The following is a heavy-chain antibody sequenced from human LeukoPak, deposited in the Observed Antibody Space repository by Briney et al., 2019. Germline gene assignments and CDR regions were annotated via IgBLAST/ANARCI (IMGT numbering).Heavy chain of an antibody. J-gene: IGHJ4*02. CDR2: IYYSGST. CDR3: AKDGAYYIDDY. V-gene: IGHV4-39*05. D-gene: IGHD3-10*01. CDR1: GGSISSSSYY. Sequence: PSETPSLTCTVSGGSISSSSYYWGWIRQPPGKGLEWIGSIYYSGSTYYNPSLKSRVTISVDTSKNQFSLKLSSVTAADTAVYYCAKDGAYYIDDYWGQGTLVTVSS.